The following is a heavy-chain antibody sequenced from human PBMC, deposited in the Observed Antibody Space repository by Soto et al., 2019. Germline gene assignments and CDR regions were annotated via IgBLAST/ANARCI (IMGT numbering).Heavy chain of an antibody. CDR3: ARDHGSSPKDYYYYGMDV. D-gene: IGHD3-22*01. CDR2: ISAYNGNT. J-gene: IGHJ6*02. Sequence: GASVKVSCKASGYTFTSYGISWVRQAPGQGLEWMGWISAYNGNTNYAQKLQGRVTMTTDTSTSTAYMELRSLRSDDTAVYYCARDHGSSPKDYYYYGMDVWGQGTTVTVSS. V-gene: IGHV1-18*01. CDR1: GYTFTSYG.